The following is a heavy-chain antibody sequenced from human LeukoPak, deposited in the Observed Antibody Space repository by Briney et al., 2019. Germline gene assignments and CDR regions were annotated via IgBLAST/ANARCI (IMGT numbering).Heavy chain of an antibody. J-gene: IGHJ5*02. CDR1: GGSISSSSYY. D-gene: IGHD6-13*01. CDR3: ARGTTIAAAGTGGWFDP. CDR2: IYTSGST. V-gene: IGHV4-39*07. Sequence: SETLSLTCTVSGGSISSSSYYWGWIRQPPGKGLEWIGSIYTSGSTNYNPSLKSRVTISVDTSKNQFFLKLSSVTAADTAVYYCARGTTIAAAGTGGWFDPWGQGTLVTVSS.